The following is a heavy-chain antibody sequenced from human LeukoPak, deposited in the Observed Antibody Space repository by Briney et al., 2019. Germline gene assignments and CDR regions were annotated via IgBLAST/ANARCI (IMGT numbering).Heavy chain of an antibody. D-gene: IGHD2-8*01. J-gene: IGHJ6*02. CDR2: IYYSGST. CDR1: GGSISSSSYY. V-gene: IGHV4-39*01. CDR3: ARHLFCTNGVCYGHYYYGMDV. Sequence: SETLSPTCTVSGGSISSSSYYWGWIRQPPGKGLEWIGSIYYSGSTYYNPSLKSRVTISVDTSKNQFSLKLSSVTAADTAVYYCARHLFCTNGVCYGHYYYGMDVWGQGTTVTVSS.